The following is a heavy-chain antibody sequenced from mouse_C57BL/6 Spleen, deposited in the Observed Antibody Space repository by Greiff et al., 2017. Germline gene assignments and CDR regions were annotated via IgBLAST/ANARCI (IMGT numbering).Heavy chain of an antibody. CDR3: AMDGYYGAY. D-gene: IGHD2-3*01. CDR1: GFNIKDYY. J-gene: IGHJ3*01. V-gene: IGHV14-2*01. Sequence: EVQLQQSGAELVKPGASVKLSCTASGFNIKDYYMHWVKQRTEQGLEWIGRIDPEDGETKYDPKFQGKATITADTSSNTAYLQLSSLTSEDTAVYYCAMDGYYGAYWGQGTLVTVSA. CDR2: IDPEDGET.